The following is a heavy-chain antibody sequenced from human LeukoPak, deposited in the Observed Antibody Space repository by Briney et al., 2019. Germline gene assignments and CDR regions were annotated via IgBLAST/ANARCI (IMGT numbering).Heavy chain of an antibody. Sequence: GGSLRLSCLASGFTVSSTDMTWVRQTPGKGLDWVSFMYRAGNIYYADSVRGRFNMSRDISQKVVYLEINNLRAEDTAVYYCAAGGLTAERHAFEIWGDGTVVTVSS. V-gene: IGHV3-53*01. CDR3: AAGGLTAERHAFEI. CDR1: GFTVSSTD. J-gene: IGHJ3*02. D-gene: IGHD2-21*02. CDR2: MYRAGNI.